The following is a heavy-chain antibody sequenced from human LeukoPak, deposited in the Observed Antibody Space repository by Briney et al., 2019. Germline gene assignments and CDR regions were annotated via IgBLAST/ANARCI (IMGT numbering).Heavy chain of an antibody. D-gene: IGHD3-3*01. J-gene: IGHJ4*02. Sequence: GASVKVSCKASGYSLTTYYMHWVRQAPGQGLEWMAIINPSGGSTNYAQKFQGRVKISADALTNTAYMEMSSLSSEDTAIYYCATPLKYYDIWRDYPPFDYWGQGTLVAVSS. V-gene: IGHV1-46*01. CDR3: ATPLKYYDIWRDYPPFDY. CDR1: GYSLTTYY. CDR2: INPSGGST.